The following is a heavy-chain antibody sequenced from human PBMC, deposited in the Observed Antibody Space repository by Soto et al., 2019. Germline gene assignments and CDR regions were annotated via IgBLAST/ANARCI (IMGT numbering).Heavy chain of an antibody. J-gene: IGHJ4*02. D-gene: IGHD2-21*01. Sequence: QVQLQESGPGLVKPSETLSLTCTVPGGSVSIGTYYWSWIRQPPGKGLEWIGFIHYSGSTNYNPSLKSRVTMSVDTSKNQFALKLTSVNAADTAVYYCTRGGDAYKHGHWGQGTLVTVYS. V-gene: IGHV4-61*01. CDR2: IHYSGST. CDR1: GGSVSIGTYY. CDR3: TRGGDAYKHGH.